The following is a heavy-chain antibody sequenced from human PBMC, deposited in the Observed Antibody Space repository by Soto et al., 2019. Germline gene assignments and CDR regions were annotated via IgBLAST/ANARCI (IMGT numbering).Heavy chain of an antibody. Sequence: QVQLVQSGAEVKKPGASVKVSCKASGYTFTSYAMHWVRQAPGQRLEWMGWINAGNGNTKYSQKFKGRVTMTRDTSASTAYMELSSLRSEDTAVYYCASGGGYCSSTSCLPDYWGQGTLVTVSS. CDR3: ASGGGYCSSTSCLPDY. D-gene: IGHD2-2*01. CDR1: GYTFTSYA. J-gene: IGHJ4*02. V-gene: IGHV1-3*01. CDR2: INAGNGNT.